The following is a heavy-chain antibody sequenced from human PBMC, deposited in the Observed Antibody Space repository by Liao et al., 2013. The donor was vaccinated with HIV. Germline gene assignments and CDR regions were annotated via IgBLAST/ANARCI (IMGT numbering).Heavy chain of an antibody. V-gene: IGHV4-39*07. CDR2: IYTTGNT. D-gene: IGHD4-17*01. CDR3: ARGTTVFYVDY. J-gene: IGHJ4*02. Sequence: QLQLRESGPGLVKPSETLSLTCTVSGGSISSTGYYWGWIRQPPGKGLEWIGRIYTTGNTNYNPSLKSRVTMSVDTSKNQFSLKLSSVTAADTAVYYCARGTTVFYVDYWGQGTLVTVSS. CDR1: GGSISSTGYY.